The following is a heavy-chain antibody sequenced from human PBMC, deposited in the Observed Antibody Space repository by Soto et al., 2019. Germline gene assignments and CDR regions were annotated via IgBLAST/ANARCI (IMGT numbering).Heavy chain of an antibody. V-gene: IGHV4-34*01. Sequence: SETLSLTCTVSGASISRYYWSWIRQPPGKGLEWIGEINHSGSTNYNPSLKSRVTISVDTSKNQFSLKLSSVTAADTAVYYCARQGFGPLHGLVDVWGQGTTVTVSS. D-gene: IGHD3-10*01. CDR2: INHSGST. CDR1: GASISRYY. J-gene: IGHJ6*02. CDR3: ARQGFGPLHGLVDV.